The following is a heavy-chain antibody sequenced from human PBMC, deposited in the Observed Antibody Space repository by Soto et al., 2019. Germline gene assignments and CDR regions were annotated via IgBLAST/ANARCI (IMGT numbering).Heavy chain of an antibody. CDR2: IIPIFGTA. Sequence: QVQLVQSGAEVKKPGSSVKVSCKASGGTFSSYAISWVRQAPGQGLEWMGGIIPIFGTANYAQKFQGRVTINADESTSTAYMELSSLRSEDTAVYYCARGDIAARPGPVPYYYGMDVWGQGTTVTVSS. J-gene: IGHJ6*02. V-gene: IGHV1-69*12. CDR1: GGTFSSYA. CDR3: ARGDIAARPGPVPYYYGMDV. D-gene: IGHD6-6*01.